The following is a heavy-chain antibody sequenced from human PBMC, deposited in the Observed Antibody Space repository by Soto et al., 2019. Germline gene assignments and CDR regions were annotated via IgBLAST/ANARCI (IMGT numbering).Heavy chain of an antibody. Sequence: VQLVESGGGLVPPGGSLRLSCVASGFSLSRHYMNWVRQAPGKGLEWVSLIHNGGDTYYADSVKGRFSISRDDSRNTLYLQMNSLTAEDTAMYYCARDSSMNCWGQGTLVTVSS. CDR1: GFSLSRHY. V-gene: IGHV3-66*01. CDR2: IHNGGDT. CDR3: ARDSSMNC. J-gene: IGHJ4*02.